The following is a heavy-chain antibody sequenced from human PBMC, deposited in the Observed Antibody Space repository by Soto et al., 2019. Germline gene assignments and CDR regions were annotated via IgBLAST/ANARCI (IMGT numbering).Heavy chain of an antibody. Sequence: SCKAPEDTFTSYYINWVRQAPGKGLEWVGRIKSKTDGGTTDYAAPVKGRFTISRDDSKNTLYLQMNSLKTEDTAVYYCTSYGELSYWGQGTLVTVSS. CDR3: TSYGELSY. CDR2: IKSKTDGGTT. J-gene: IGHJ4*02. CDR1: EDTFTSYY. V-gene: IGHV3-15*01. D-gene: IGHD3-10*01.